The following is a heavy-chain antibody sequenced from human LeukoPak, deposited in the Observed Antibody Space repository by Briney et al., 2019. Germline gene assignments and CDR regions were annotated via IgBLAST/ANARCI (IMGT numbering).Heavy chain of an antibody. CDR2: INPKSGGT. D-gene: IGHD1-26*01. V-gene: IGHV1-2*02. Sequence: ASVKVSCKTSGYTFTGYYMHWVRQAPGQGLEWMGWINPKSGGTNYAQNFQGRVTMTRNTSISTAYMELSRLRSDDTAVYYCAKDLQWELPRGDALDIWGQGTMVTVSS. CDR3: AKDLQWELPRGDALDI. J-gene: IGHJ3*02. CDR1: GYTFTGYY.